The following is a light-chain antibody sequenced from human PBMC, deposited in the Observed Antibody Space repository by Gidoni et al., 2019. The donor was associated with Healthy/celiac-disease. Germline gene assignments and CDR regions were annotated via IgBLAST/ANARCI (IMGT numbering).Light chain of an antibody. Sequence: SYVLTQPPSVSVAPGQPARITCGGNNIGSKSVHWYQQKPGQAPVLVVYDDSARPSGIPERFSGSNSGNTATLTISRVEAGDEADYYCQVWDSSSDHPGVVFGGGTKLTVL. V-gene: IGLV3-21*02. CDR2: DDS. CDR3: QVWDSSSDHPGVV. J-gene: IGLJ2*01. CDR1: NIGSKS.